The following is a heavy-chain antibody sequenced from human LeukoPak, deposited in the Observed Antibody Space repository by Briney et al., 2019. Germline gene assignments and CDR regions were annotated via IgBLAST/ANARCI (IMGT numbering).Heavy chain of an antibody. V-gene: IGHV4-59*11. Sequence: SETLFLTCAVSGGSISSHYWSWLRQPPGEGLEWIAYIHYTGRTNYNPSLKGRVTISVDTSNSQFSLNLNSVTAADTAVYYCARGAGWYDYWGQGTLVTVSS. CDR1: GGSISSHY. CDR3: ARGAGWYDY. J-gene: IGHJ4*02. D-gene: IGHD6-19*01. CDR2: IHYTGRT.